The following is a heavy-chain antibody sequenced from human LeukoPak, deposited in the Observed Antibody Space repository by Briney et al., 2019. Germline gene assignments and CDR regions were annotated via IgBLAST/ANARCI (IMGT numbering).Heavy chain of an antibody. D-gene: IGHD3-3*01. J-gene: IGHJ4*02. CDR2: ISYDGSNK. V-gene: IGHV3-30*18. CDR1: GFTFSSYG. Sequence: GGSLRLSCAASGFTFSSYGMHWVRQAPGKGLEWVAVISYDGSNKYYADSVKGRFTISRDNSKNTLYLQMNSLRAEDTAVYYCAKEDTIFPDYWGQGTLVTVSS. CDR3: AKEDTIFPDY.